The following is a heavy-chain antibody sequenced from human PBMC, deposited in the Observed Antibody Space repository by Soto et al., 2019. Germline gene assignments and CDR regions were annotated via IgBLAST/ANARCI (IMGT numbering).Heavy chain of an antibody. CDR2: IYSGGST. CDR1: GFTVSSNY. CDR3: ARDRGDSSGYYYYYYGMDV. V-gene: IGHV3-53*01. D-gene: IGHD3-22*01. J-gene: IGHJ6*02. Sequence: EVQLVESGGGLIQPGGSLRLSCAASGFTVSSNYMSWVRQAPGKGLEWVSVIYSGGSTYYADSVKGRFTISRDNSKNTLYLQMNSLRAEDTAVYYCARDRGDSSGYYYYYYGMDVWDQGTTVTVSS.